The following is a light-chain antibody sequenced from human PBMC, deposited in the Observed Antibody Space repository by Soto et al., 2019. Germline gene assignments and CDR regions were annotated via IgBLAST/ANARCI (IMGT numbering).Light chain of an antibody. V-gene: IGKV1-5*01. CDR3: QQYDDYPLT. CDR1: QSIKNW. J-gene: IGKJ4*01. CDR2: DAS. Sequence: DIQITHTPSTHSASVGDRVTIACRARQSIKNWLAWYQQKPGTAPKFLIYDASSLESGVPSRFSGSGSGTEFTLTLTSLPADDFATYICQQYDDYPLTCGGGTKV.